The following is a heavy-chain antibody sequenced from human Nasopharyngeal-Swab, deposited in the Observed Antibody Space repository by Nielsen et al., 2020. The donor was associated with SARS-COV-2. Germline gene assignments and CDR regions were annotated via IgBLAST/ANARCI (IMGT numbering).Heavy chain of an antibody. Sequence: RQCPGQGLEWVSYISSSSSTIYYADSVKGRFTISRDNAKNSLYLQMNSLRAEDTAVYYCARDIITGTIVGAFDIWGQGTMVTVSS. CDR2: ISSSSSTI. CDR3: ARDIITGTIVGAFDI. J-gene: IGHJ3*02. D-gene: IGHD1-7*01. V-gene: IGHV3-48*01.